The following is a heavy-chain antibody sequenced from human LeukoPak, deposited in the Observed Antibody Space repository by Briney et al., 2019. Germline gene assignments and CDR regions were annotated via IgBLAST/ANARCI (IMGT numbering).Heavy chain of an antibody. Sequence: ASVKVSCKASGYTFTSYAMNWVRQAPGQGLEWMGWINTNTGNPTYAQGFTGRFVFSLDTSVSTAYLQISSLKAEDTAVYYCARGGWDYYYYGMDVWGQGTTVTVSS. CDR2: INTNTGNP. D-gene: IGHD3-16*01. CDR1: GYTFTSYA. V-gene: IGHV7-4-1*02. CDR3: ARGGWDYYYYGMDV. J-gene: IGHJ6*02.